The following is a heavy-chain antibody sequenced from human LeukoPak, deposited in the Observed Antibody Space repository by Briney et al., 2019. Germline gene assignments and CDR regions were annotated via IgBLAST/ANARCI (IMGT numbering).Heavy chain of an antibody. V-gene: IGHV3-74*01. D-gene: IGHD3-22*01. CDR3: ARGWVPSDITLK. CDR1: GFTFNNYW. J-gene: IGHJ3*01. Sequence: GESLRLSCAASGFTFNNYWMHWVRQAPGKGLVWVARIAGDGSDTDYADSVKGRFTISRDNARNTVYLQMNCLRAEDTAVYYCARGWVPSDITLKWGQGTMATVSS. CDR2: IAGDGSDT.